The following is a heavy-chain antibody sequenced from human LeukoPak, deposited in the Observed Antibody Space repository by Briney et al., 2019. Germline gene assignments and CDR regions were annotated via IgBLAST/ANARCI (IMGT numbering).Heavy chain of an antibody. D-gene: IGHD2-2*02. J-gene: IGHJ6*02. CDR3: ASSGARYCSSTSCYMAKVRNYYYYYGMDV. Sequence: GGSLRLSCAASGFTFSSYSMNWVRQAPGKGLEWVSSISSSSSYIYYADSVKGRFTISRDNAKNSLYLQMNSLRAEDTAVYYCASSGARYCSSTSCYMAKVRNYYYYYGMDVWGQGTTVTVSS. CDR1: GFTFSSYS. V-gene: IGHV3-21*01. CDR2: ISSSSSYI.